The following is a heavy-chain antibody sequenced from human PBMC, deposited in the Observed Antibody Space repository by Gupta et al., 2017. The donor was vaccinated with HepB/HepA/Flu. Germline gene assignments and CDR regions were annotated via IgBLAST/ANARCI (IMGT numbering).Heavy chain of an antibody. CDR3: ARHDDPCGGDCYNPGAFDI. V-gene: IGHV5-51*01. CDR1: GYSFTTYW. CDR2: IYPDDSET. D-gene: IGHD2-21*02. J-gene: IGHJ3*02. Sequence: EVQLVQSGAEVKKPGESLKISCKGSGYSFTTYWIGWVRQMPGRGLEWMGLIYPDDSETRYSPSFRGQVTISADKSISTAYLQWSSLMASDTAMYYCARHDDPCGGDCYNPGAFDIWGQGTMVTVSS.